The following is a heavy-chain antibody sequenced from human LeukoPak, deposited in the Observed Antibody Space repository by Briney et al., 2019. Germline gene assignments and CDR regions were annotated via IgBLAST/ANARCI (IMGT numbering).Heavy chain of an antibody. CDR3: AKADFWSGSIDY. CDR1: GFTFSSYG. Sequence: GRSLRLSCAASGFTFSSYGMHWVRQAPGKGLEWVAVISYDGSNKYYADSVKGRFTISRDNSKNTLYLQMNSLRAEDTAVYYCAKADFWSGSIDYWGQGTLVTVSS. V-gene: IGHV3-30*18. J-gene: IGHJ4*02. D-gene: IGHD3-3*01. CDR2: ISYDGSNK.